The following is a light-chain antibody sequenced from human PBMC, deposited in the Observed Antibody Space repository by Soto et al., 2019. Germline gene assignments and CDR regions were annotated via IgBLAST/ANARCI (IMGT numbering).Light chain of an antibody. CDR1: QSISIW. CDR2: KAS. Sequence: DIQMTQSPSTLSSSVGDRVTITCRSSQSISIWLAWYQQKPWKAPKILIYKASSLESGVPSRFSGSGSGTEFTLTISSLQPDDFATYYCQQYSTYTPRTFGQGTKVDIK. CDR3: QQYSTYTPRT. V-gene: IGKV1-5*03. J-gene: IGKJ1*01.